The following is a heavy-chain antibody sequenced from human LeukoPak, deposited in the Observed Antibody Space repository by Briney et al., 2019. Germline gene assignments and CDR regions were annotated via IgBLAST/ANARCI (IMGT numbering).Heavy chain of an antibody. CDR1: EFAFSVYE. J-gene: IGHJ4*02. CDR3: ATITVASSFDY. D-gene: IGHD6-19*01. CDR2: ISSTGGSR. V-gene: IGHV3-48*03. Sequence: GGSLRLSCAASEFAFSVYEMYWVRQAPGKGLEWVSYISSTGGSRYYADSVKGRFTISRDNAKNSLYLQTNSLRGEDTAVGYCATITVASSFDYWGQGALVTVSS.